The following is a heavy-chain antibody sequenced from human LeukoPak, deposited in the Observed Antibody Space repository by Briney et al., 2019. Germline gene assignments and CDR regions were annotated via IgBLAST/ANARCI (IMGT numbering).Heavy chain of an antibody. CDR3: ARDDQWAFDI. CDR1: GFTFSTYS. V-gene: IGHV3-48*02. J-gene: IGHJ3*02. D-gene: IGHD6-19*01. Sequence: GGSLRLSCAASGFTFSTYSMNWVRQAPGKGLEWVSYINKSSNAMYYADSVKGRFIISRDDAENSLYLQMNSLRDEDTALYYCARDDQWAFDIWGQGTMVTVS. CDR2: INKSSNAM.